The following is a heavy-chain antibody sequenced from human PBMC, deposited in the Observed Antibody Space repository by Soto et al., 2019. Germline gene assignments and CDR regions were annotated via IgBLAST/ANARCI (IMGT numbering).Heavy chain of an antibody. Sequence: QVQLVQSGAEVKKPGASVKVSCKASGYTFTSYAMHWVRQAPGQRLEWMGWINAGNGNTKYSQKFQGRVTITRDTAASTAYMELSSRRTEDTAVYYCARDLGGWPDYWGQGTLVTVSS. D-gene: IGHD6-19*01. CDR2: INAGNGNT. CDR1: GYTFTSYA. CDR3: ARDLGGWPDY. J-gene: IGHJ4*02. V-gene: IGHV1-3*01.